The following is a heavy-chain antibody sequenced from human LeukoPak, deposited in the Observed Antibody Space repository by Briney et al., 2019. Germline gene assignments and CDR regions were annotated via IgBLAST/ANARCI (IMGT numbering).Heavy chain of an antibody. CDR1: GGSFSGYY. J-gene: IGHJ4*02. D-gene: IGHD3-16*02. CDR2: INHSGST. V-gene: IGHV4-34*01. Sequence: KPSETLSLTCAVYGGSFSGYYWSWIRQPPGKGLEWIGEINHSGSTNYNPSLKSRVTISVDTSNNQFSLKLSSVTAADTAVYYCARMYYDYVWGSYRSLDYWGQGPLVTVSS. CDR3: ARMYYDYVWGSYRSLDY.